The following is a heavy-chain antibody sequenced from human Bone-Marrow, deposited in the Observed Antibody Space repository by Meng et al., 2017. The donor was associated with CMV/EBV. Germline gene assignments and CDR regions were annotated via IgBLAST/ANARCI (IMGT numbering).Heavy chain of an antibody. CDR3: ARGSDLDFWSGYQNDVFDY. Sequence: GESLKISCSASGFTFSSYSINWVRQAPGKGLEWVSSISSSSSYIYYADSVKGRFTISRDNAKHSLYLQMNSLRAEDTAVYYCARGSDLDFWSGYQNDVFDYWGQGTLVTVSS. J-gene: IGHJ4*02. V-gene: IGHV3-21*01. CDR2: ISSSSSYI. CDR1: GFTFSSYS. D-gene: IGHD3-3*01.